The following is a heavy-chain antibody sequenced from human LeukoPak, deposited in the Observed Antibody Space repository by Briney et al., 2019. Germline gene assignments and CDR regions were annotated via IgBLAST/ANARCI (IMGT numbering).Heavy chain of an antibody. CDR3: ALGYCSGGSCYNRYYYYYMDV. J-gene: IGHJ6*03. D-gene: IGHD2-15*01. CDR1: GYTFTGYY. Sequence: GASVKVSCKASGYTFTGYYMHWVRQAPGQGLEWMGWINPNGGGTNYAQKFQGRVTMTRDTSTSTDYMELSRLRSDDTAVYYCALGYCSGGSCYNRYYYYYMDVWGKGTTVTVSS. CDR2: INPNGGGT. V-gene: IGHV1-2*02.